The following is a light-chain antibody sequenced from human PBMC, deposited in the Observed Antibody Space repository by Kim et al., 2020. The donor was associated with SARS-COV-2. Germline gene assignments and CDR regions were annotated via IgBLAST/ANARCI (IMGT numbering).Light chain of an antibody. CDR1: KIGSKS. J-gene: IGLJ2*01. Sequence: SYELTQPPSVSVAPGETASITCGGDKIGSKSVHWYQQRQGQAPVLVIYYDTDRPSGIPERFSGSNSGDTATLTISRVEAEDEADYFCQVWDLYSMFFGGGTKLTVL. CDR2: YDT. V-gene: IGLV3-21*04. CDR3: QVWDLYSMF.